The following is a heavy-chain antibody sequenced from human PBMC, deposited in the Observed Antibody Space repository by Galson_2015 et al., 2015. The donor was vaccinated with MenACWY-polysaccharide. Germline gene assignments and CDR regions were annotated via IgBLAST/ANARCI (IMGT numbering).Heavy chain of an antibody. CDR2: TFHGGSL. V-gene: IGHV4-38-2*02. Sequence: SETLSLTCSVSNSSINSGYYWGWVRQPPGKALEWVGSTFHGGSLYQNPSLRGRVTMSVDTSTNHFSLDLTSVTAADTAVYYCTSGQLRWYPFDYWGHGTLVTVAS. CDR1: NSSINSGYY. J-gene: IGHJ4*01. D-gene: IGHD6-13*01. CDR3: TSGQLRWYPFDY.